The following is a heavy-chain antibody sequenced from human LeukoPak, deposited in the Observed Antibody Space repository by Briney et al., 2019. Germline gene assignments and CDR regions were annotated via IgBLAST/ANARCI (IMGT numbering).Heavy chain of an antibody. Sequence: ASVKVSCKASGYTFTGYYMHWVRQAPGQGLEWMGWINPNSGGTNYAQKFQGRVTMTTDTSTSTAYMELRSLRSDDTAVYYCARERLVGATSRFDYWGQGTLVTVSS. J-gene: IGHJ4*02. CDR2: INPNSGGT. CDR3: ARERLVGATSRFDY. V-gene: IGHV1-2*02. D-gene: IGHD1-26*01. CDR1: GYTFTGYY.